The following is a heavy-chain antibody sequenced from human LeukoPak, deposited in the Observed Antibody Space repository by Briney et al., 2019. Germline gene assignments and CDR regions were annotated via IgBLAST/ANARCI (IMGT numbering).Heavy chain of an antibody. D-gene: IGHD3-9*01. CDR3: ARDSTTLRYPDY. Sequence: GGSLRLSCAAPGFTFSDYYMSWIRQAPGKGLEWVSYISSSGSTIYYADSVKGRFTISRDNAKNSLYLQMNSLRAEDTAVYYCARDSTTLRYPDYWGQGTLVTVSS. CDR2: ISSSGSTI. V-gene: IGHV3-11*01. CDR1: GFTFSDYY. J-gene: IGHJ4*02.